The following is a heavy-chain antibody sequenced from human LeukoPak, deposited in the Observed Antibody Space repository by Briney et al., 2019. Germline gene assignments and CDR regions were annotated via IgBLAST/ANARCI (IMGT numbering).Heavy chain of an antibody. CDR3: AKLGGQEVHNYYVAV. Sequence: PGGSLRLSCAASGFTFSSYAMSWVRQGPGEGLEWVSGIIDNGYITYYANSVRGRFTISRDNSKNTLFPQMNSLRAEDTAVYYCAKLGGQEVHNYYVAVWGKGTTVAVSS. D-gene: IGHD3-16*01. CDR2: IIDNGYIT. J-gene: IGHJ6*03. CDR1: GFTFSSYA. V-gene: IGHV3-23*01.